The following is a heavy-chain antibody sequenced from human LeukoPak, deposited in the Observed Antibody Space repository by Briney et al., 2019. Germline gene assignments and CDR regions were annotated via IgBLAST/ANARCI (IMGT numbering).Heavy chain of an antibody. CDR3: ARVFSGGSSYDAFDI. CDR1: GFTFSTYS. D-gene: IGHD2-15*01. J-gene: IGHJ3*02. CDR2: ISSSGFTI. Sequence: GGSLRLSCAASGFTFSTYSMNWVRQAPGKGLEWVSYISSSGFTIYYADSVKGRFTISRDNAKNSLYLQMNSLRAEDTAVYYCARVFSGGSSYDAFDIWGQGTMVTVSS. V-gene: IGHV3-48*01.